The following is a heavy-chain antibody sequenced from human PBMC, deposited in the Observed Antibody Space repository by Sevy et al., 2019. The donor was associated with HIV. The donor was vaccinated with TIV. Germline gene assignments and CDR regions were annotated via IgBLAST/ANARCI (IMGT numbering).Heavy chain of an antibody. D-gene: IGHD6-19*01. CDR1: GFTFSSFA. CDR2: ISGTGAGT. CDR3: AKVAAVARGYFDY. J-gene: IGHJ4*02. V-gene: IGHV3-23*01. Sequence: GGSLRLSCEASGFTFSSFAMSWVRQAPGKGLEWVSAISGTGAGTEYADSVKGRFTVSRDNSKNTLYLQLNSLRAEDTAVYYCAKVAAVARGYFDYWGQGTLVTVSS.